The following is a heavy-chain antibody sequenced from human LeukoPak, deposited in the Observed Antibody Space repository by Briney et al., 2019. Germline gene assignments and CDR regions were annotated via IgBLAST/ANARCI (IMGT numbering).Heavy chain of an antibody. CDR1: GFTFSSYS. CDR3: ARDAHIVRGVNPLDY. V-gene: IGHV3-48*02. Sequence: GGSLRLSCAASGFTFSSYSMNWVRQAPGKGLEWISYVSYSSSTIYYADSVKGRFTISRDNAKNSLYLQMNSLRDEDTAVYYCARDAHIVRGVNPLDYWGQGTLVTISS. J-gene: IGHJ4*02. D-gene: IGHD3-10*01. CDR2: VSYSSSTI.